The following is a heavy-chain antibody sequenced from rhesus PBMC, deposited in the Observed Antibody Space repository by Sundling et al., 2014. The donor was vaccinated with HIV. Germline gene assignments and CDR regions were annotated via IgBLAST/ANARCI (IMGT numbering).Heavy chain of an antibody. CDR3: TRHLYGSSFDHGLDS. CDR2: INPHGGTT. Sequence: EVQLVESGGGLVQPGGSLRLSCGASGFTFSDDYMEWVRQAPGKGLEWVGQINPHGGTTFLMDSVKGRFTISRDNAKNTLYLQINSLKIEDTAVYYCTRHLYGSSFDHGLDSWGQGVVVTVSS. V-gene: IGHV3-176*02. D-gene: IGHD4-29*01. J-gene: IGHJ6*01. CDR1: GFTFSDDY.